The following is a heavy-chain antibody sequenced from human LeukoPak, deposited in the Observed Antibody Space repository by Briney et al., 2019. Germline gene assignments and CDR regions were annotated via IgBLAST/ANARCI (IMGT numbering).Heavy chain of an antibody. CDR3: ARGIVVVVTAIFDY. Sequence: SETLSLTCAVYGGSFSGYYWSWIRQPPGKGLEWIGEINHSGSPNYNPSLKSRVTISVDTSKNQFSLKLSSVTAADTAVYYCARGIVVVVTAIFDYWGQGTMVTVSS. D-gene: IGHD2-15*01. V-gene: IGHV4-34*01. CDR1: GGSFSGYY. J-gene: IGHJ4*02. CDR2: INHSGSP.